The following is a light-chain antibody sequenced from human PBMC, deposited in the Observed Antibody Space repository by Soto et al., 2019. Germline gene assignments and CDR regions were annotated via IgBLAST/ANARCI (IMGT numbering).Light chain of an antibody. J-gene: IGKJ4*01. V-gene: IGKV4-1*01. Sequence: DIVMTQSPDSLAVSLGERATINCKSSQSVLYNSDNKNYLAWYQQKPGQPPKLLIYWASTRDSGVPDRFSGSGSGADFTLTISSLQAEAVAVYYCQQYYTPLTFGGGTKVEIK. CDR2: WAS. CDR1: QSVLYNSDNKNY. CDR3: QQYYTPLT.